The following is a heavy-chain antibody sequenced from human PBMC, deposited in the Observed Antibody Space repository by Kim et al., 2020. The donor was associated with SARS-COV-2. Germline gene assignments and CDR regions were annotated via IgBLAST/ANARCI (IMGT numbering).Heavy chain of an antibody. J-gene: IGHJ4*02. CDR3: AIEGQQLFLDY. Sequence: TSYAQKFQGRVTMTRDTSTSTVYMELSSLRSEDTAVYYCAIEGQQLFLDYWGQGTLVTVSS. D-gene: IGHD6-13*01. CDR2: T. V-gene: IGHV1-46*01.